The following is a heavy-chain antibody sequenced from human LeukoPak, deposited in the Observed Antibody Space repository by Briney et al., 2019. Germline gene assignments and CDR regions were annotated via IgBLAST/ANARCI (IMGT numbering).Heavy chain of an antibody. V-gene: IGHV1-69*16. CDR3: ARELSAAAPYYMDV. D-gene: IGHD6-25*01. Sequence: SVTVSCKASGGTFGGYTISGVRQAPGQGLEWMGGIIPMLRSSTYAQRFQGRLTITTDESTTTVHMELRSLGSEETAVYFCARELSAAAPYYMDVWGKGTTVAVSS. J-gene: IGHJ6*03. CDR1: GGTFGGYT. CDR2: IIPMLRSS.